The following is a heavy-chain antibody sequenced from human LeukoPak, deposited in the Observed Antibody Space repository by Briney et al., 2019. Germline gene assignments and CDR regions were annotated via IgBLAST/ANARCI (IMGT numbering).Heavy chain of an antibody. V-gene: IGHV4-4*09. CDR1: GGSISSYY. D-gene: IGHD1-26*01. Sequence: KTSETLSLTCTVSGGSISSYYWSWIRQPPGKGLEWMGHIHSSGGSSYYPSLKSRLTLSIDTSRNQLSLKLPSVTAADTAVYFCARLGSYHDFWGQGALVTVSS. CDR3: ARLGSYHDF. CDR2: IHSSGGS. J-gene: IGHJ4*02.